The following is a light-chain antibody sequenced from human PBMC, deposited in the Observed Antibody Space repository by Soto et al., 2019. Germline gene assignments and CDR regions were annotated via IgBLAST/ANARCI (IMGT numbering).Light chain of an antibody. J-gene: IGKJ2*01. V-gene: IGKV3-11*01. CDR1: QSVSSY. Sequence: EIVLTQSAATLSLSPGERATLSCRASQSVSSYLAWYQQKPGQAPRLLIYDASNRATGIPARFSGSGSGTDFALTISSLEPEDFAVDYCQQRSNWPGVTFGQGTKLEIK. CDR3: QQRSNWPGVT. CDR2: DAS.